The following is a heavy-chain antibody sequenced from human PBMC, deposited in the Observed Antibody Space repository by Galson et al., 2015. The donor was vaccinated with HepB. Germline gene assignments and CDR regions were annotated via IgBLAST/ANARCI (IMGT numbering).Heavy chain of an antibody. V-gene: IGHV4-59*01. Sequence: QVQLQESGPGLVKPSETLSLTCTVSGGSISSYYWSWIRQPPGRGLEWIGYIYYSGSTNYNPSLKSRVTISVDTSKNQFSLKLSSVTAADTAVYYCARGASVWGSYRYAGGFDPWGQGTLVTVSS. CDR3: ARGASVWGSYRYAGGFDP. J-gene: IGHJ5*02. D-gene: IGHD3-16*02. CDR1: GGSISSYY. CDR2: IYYSGST.